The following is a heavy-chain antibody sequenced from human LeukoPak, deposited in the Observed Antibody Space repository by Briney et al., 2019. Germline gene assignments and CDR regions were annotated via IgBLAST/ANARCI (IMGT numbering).Heavy chain of an antibody. Sequence: GGSLRLSCAASGFTFSSYAMSWVRQAPGKGLEWVSAISGSGGSTYYADSVKGRFTISRDNSKNTLYLQMNSLRAEDTAVYYCAKCRSMVRGVSYWYFDLWGRGILVTVSS. D-gene: IGHD3-10*01. V-gene: IGHV3-23*01. CDR1: GFTFSSYA. CDR2: ISGSGGST. CDR3: AKCRSMVRGVSYWYFDL. J-gene: IGHJ2*01.